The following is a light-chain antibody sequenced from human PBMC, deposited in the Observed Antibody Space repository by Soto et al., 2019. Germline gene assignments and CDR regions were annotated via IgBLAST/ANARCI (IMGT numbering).Light chain of an antibody. Sequence: QSALTQPASMSGSPGQSITISCTGTISDVGSSSYVSWYQQRPGKAPQLIIYEVTNRPLGVSSRFSGSKSGSTASLTISGLQTEDEAHYYCSSYRSSSFLVFGGGTKVTVL. V-gene: IGLV2-14*01. CDR3: SSYRSSSFLV. CDR2: EVT. J-gene: IGLJ2*01. CDR1: ISDVGSSSY.